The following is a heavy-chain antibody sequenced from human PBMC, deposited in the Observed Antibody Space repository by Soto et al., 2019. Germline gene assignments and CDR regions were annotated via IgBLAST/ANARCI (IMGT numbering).Heavy chain of an antibody. CDR2: IIPVLDLA. D-gene: IGHD1-1*01. CDR3: ARGGTLGGVLDV. J-gene: IGHJ6*04. Sequence: QAQLVQSGAEVKKPGSSVKVSCKAAGGTFNRETFSWVLQAPGQGLQWMGRIIPVLDLADYAKKFQGRVTITADTSTTTVYLDLSGLGSDDKAVYYCARGGTLGGVLDVWGKGTPVIVSS. CDR1: GGTFNRET. V-gene: IGHV1-69*02.